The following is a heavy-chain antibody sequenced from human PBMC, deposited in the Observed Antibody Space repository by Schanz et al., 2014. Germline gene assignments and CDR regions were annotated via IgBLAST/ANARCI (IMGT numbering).Heavy chain of an antibody. J-gene: IGHJ6*02. Sequence: LVESGGGVVQPGRSLRLSCAASGFTFSSYGMSWVRQAPGKGLEWVSAISGSGGSTDYADSVKGRFIIPRDNSKNMLYLQMNSLRAEDTAVYYCAKIRYDSSGYYLPYYGMDVWGQGTTVIVSS. CDR2: ISGSGGST. CDR3: AKIRYDSSGYYLPYYGMDV. V-gene: IGHV3-23*04. D-gene: IGHD3-22*01. CDR1: GFTFSSYG.